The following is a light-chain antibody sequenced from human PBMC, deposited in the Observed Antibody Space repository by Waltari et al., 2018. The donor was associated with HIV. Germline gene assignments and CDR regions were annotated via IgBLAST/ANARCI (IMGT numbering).Light chain of an antibody. Sequence: EIVMTQSPATLYVSPGERATLSCRASQSVRSNLAWYQQKPGQAPRLLVYGASTRATGIPARFSASGSGTEFTLTISGLQSEDFAVYYCQQYDNWPPYMYSFGQGTKLEIK. J-gene: IGKJ2*03. V-gene: IGKV3-15*01. CDR3: QQYDNWPPYMYS. CDR1: QSVRSN. CDR2: GAS.